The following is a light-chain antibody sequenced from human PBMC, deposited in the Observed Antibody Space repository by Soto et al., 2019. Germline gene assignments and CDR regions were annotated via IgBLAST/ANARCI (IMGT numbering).Light chain of an antibody. CDR1: QNIRSR. Sequence: DFQMTQSPSTLSASLGDRVTITCRASQNIRSRLAWFQQKPGKAPKLLIYDASSLESGVPQKLSGSGSGTEFTLTISSLQTDDSSTYYCQQYHTYWTFGQGTKVDIK. CDR2: DAS. CDR3: QQYHTYWT. V-gene: IGKV1-5*01. J-gene: IGKJ1*01.